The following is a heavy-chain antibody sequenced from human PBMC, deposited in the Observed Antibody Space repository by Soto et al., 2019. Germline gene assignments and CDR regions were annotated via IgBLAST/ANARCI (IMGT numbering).Heavy chain of an antibody. Sequence: QPGGSLRLSCVVSGFTFSDFGVHWVRQSPGEGLAWVASISKDGLDRYYSESVKGRFTISRDDSKNTVFLQMNSLKVEDTAAYFCASPREGQWLVFDHWGQRTLVTVSS. CDR2: ISKDGLDR. CDR3: ASPREGQWLVFDH. V-gene: IGHV3-30*19. J-gene: IGHJ4*02. D-gene: IGHD6-19*01. CDR1: GFTFSDFG.